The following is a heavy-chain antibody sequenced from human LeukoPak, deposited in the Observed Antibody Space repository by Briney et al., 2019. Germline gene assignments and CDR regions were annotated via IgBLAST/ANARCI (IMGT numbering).Heavy chain of an antibody. CDR3: ARDGKRGYYYYYMDV. CDR2: IYTSGST. V-gene: IGHV4-61*02. CDR1: GGSISSGSYY. J-gene: IGHJ6*03. D-gene: IGHD4-23*01. Sequence: SQTLSLTCTVSGGSISSGSYYWSWIRQPAGKGLEWIGRIYTSGSTNYNPSLKSRVTISVDTSKNQFSLKLSSVTAADTAVYYCARDGKRGYYYYYMDVWGKGTTVTVSS.